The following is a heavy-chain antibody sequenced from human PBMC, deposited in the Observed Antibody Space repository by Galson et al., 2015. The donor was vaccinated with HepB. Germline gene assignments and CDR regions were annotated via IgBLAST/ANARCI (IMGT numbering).Heavy chain of an antibody. Sequence: SLRLSCAASGFTFSSYSMNWVRQAPGKGLEWVSYISSSSSTIYYADSVKGRFTISRDNAKNSLYLQMNSLRAEDTAVYYCARAGGVEWLLSSYYMDVWGKGTTVTVSS. CDR1: GFTFSSYS. CDR3: ARAGGVEWLLSSYYMDV. D-gene: IGHD3-3*01. CDR2: ISSSSSTI. V-gene: IGHV3-48*01. J-gene: IGHJ6*03.